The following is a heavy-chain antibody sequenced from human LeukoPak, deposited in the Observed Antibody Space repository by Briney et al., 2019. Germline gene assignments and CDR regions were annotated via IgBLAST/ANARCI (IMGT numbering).Heavy chain of an antibody. V-gene: IGHV1-69*05. CDR1: GGTFSSYA. CDR3: ARDQEYYYGSGSYRSIDY. CDR2: IIPIFGTA. D-gene: IGHD3-10*01. Sequence: SVKVSCKASGGTFSSYAISWVRQAPGQGLEWMGRIIPIFGTANYAQKFQGRVTITTDESTSTAYMELSSLRSEDTAVYYCARDQEYYYGSGSYRSIDYWGQGTLVTVSS. J-gene: IGHJ4*02.